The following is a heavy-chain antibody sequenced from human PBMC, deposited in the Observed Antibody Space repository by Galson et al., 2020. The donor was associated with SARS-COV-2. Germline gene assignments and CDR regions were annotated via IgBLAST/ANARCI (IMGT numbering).Heavy chain of an antibody. D-gene: IGHD6-13*01. CDR3: RNSNEVFDF. Sequence: GGSLRLSCAASGFTVRDAWMSWVRQAPGKGPEWIGRIKSKADGGTTDYAAPVKGRFIISRDDSKNTLYLQMNSLKSEDTGVYYCRNSNEVFDFWGQGTMVTVSS. J-gene: IGHJ3*01. CDR2: IKSKADGGTT. CDR1: GFTVRDAW. V-gene: IGHV3-15*01.